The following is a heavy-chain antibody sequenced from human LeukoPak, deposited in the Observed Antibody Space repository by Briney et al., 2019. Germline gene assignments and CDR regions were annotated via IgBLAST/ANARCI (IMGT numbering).Heavy chain of an antibody. CDR1: GGTFSSYA. CDR3: ARHRGGSYYYYYYMDV. D-gene: IGHD1-26*01. J-gene: IGHJ6*03. CDR2: IIPIFGTA. V-gene: IGHV1-69*05. Sequence: ASVKVSCKASGGTFSSYAISWVRQAPGQGLEWMRGIIPIFGTANYAQKFQGRVTITTDESTSTAYMELSSLRSEDTAVYYCARHRGGSYYYYYYMDVWGKGTTVTVSS.